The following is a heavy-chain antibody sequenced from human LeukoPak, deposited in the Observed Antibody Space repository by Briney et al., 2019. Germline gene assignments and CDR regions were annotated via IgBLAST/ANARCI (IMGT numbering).Heavy chain of an antibody. J-gene: IGHJ4*02. Sequence: SETLSLTCTVSGGSISSSGYYWGWIRQPPGKGLEWIGSIYHSGSTYYNPSLKSRVTISVDTSKNQFSLKLSSVTAADTAVYYCAGESEGVVDYWGQGTLVTVSS. CDR2: IYHSGST. CDR3: AGESEGVVDY. D-gene: IGHD3-10*01. CDR1: GGSISSSGYY. V-gene: IGHV4-39*07.